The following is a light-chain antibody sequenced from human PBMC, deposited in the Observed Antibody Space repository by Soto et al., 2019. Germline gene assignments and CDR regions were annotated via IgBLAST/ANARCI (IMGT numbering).Light chain of an antibody. CDR2: LGS. CDR1: QSLLHSNGYNY. V-gene: IGKV2-28*01. J-gene: IGKJ4*01. CDR3: MQALRPRALT. Sequence: DIVMTQSPLSLPVTPGEPASISCRSSQSLLHSNGYNYLDWYLQKPGQSPQLLIYLGSNRASGVPDRFSGSGSGTAFTLKISRVEAEDVGVYYCMQALRPRALTFGGGTKVEIK.